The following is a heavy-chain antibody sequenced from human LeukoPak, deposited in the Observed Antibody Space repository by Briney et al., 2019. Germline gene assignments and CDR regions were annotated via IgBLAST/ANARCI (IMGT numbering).Heavy chain of an antibody. CDR2: IYHSGST. CDR1: GDSISNYY. CDR3: ARDRPFYYFDY. V-gene: IGHV4-59*01. Sequence: PSETLSLTCTVSGDSISNYYWSWIRQPPGKGLEWIGYIYHSGSTNYNPSLKSRVTISLDTSKNQFSLKLSSVTAADTAVYYCARDRPFYYFDYWGQGTLVTVSS. J-gene: IGHJ4*02. D-gene: IGHD3-3*02.